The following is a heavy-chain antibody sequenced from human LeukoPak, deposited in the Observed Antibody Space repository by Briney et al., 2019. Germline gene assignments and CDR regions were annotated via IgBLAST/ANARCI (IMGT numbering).Heavy chain of an antibody. CDR2: IYYSGST. CDR1: GGSISSSSYY. J-gene: IGHJ6*03. CDR3: AEVIAGYGSGSYFSYYYYMDV. D-gene: IGHD3-10*01. Sequence: SETLSLTCTVSGGSISSSSYYWGWIRQPPGKGLEWIGSIYYSGSTYYNPSLKSRVTISVDTSMNQFSLKLSSVTAADTAVYYCAEVIAGYGSGSYFSYYYYMDVWGKGTTVTVPS. V-gene: IGHV4-39*07.